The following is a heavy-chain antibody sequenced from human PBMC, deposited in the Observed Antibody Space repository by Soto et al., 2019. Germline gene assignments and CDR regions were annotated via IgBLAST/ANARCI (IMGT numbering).Heavy chain of an antibody. Sequence: QVQLVESGGGVVQPGRSLRLSCAASGFTFSGYGMHWVRQAPGKGLEWVAFIWYDGSNKYYADSVKGRFTNSRDNSKNTLHLQVNSLRAGDTAAYYCARDPPDDSSGYYSFDHWGQGTLLTFSS. CDR3: ARDPPDDSSGYYSFDH. CDR1: GFTFSGYG. CDR2: IWYDGSNK. V-gene: IGHV3-33*01. J-gene: IGHJ4*02. D-gene: IGHD3-22*01.